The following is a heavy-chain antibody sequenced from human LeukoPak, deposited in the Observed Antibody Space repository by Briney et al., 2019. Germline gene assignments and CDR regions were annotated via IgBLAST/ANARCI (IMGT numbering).Heavy chain of an antibody. Sequence: SETLSLTCAVSDYSISSGYYWGWIRQPPGKGLEWIGSVYHSGSTYYNPSLKSRVTISVDTSKNQFSLNVSSVTAADTAVYYCTRDPESSVYESNVDYWGQGTLVTVSS. D-gene: IGHD5/OR15-5a*01. J-gene: IGHJ4*02. CDR2: VYHSGST. CDR3: TRDPESSVYESNVDY. CDR1: DYSISSGYY. V-gene: IGHV4-38-2*02.